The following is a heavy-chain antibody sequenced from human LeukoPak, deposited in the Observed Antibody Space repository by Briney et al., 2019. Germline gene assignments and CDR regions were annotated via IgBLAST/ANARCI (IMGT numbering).Heavy chain of an antibody. Sequence: ASVKVSCKASGYTFTGYYIHWVRQAPGQGLEWMGRINPNSGGTNYAQKFQGRVTMTRDTSISTAYMELSGLRSDDTAVYYCAGRLGYCSSARCPSPWGQVTMVTVSS. J-gene: IGHJ3*01. D-gene: IGHD2-2*01. V-gene: IGHV1-2*06. CDR2: INPNSGGT. CDR1: GYTFTGYY. CDR3: AGRLGYCSSARCPSP.